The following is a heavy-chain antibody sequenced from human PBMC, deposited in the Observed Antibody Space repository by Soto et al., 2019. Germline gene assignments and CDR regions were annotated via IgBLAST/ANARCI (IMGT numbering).Heavy chain of an antibody. Sequence: GGSLRLSCAASGFTFSSYAMHWVRQAPGKGLEWVAVISYDGSNKYYADSVKGRFTISRDNSKNTLYLQMNSLRAEDTAVYYCARDPGSGSPGPFDYWGQGTLVTVSS. CDR3: ARDPGSGSPGPFDY. V-gene: IGHV3-30-3*01. CDR2: ISYDGSNK. CDR1: GFTFSSYA. D-gene: IGHD1-26*01. J-gene: IGHJ4*02.